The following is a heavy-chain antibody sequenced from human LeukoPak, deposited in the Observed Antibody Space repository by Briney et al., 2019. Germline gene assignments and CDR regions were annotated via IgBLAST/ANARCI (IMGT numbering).Heavy chain of an antibody. J-gene: IGHJ5*02. Sequence: SETLSLTCAVYGGSFSGYYWSWIRQPPGKGLEWIGEINHSGSTNYNPSLKSRVTISVDTSKNQFSLKLSSVTAADTAVYYCARGGYCSSTSCYRELGFDPWGQGTLVTVSS. D-gene: IGHD2-2*01. CDR2: INHSGST. CDR1: GGSFSGYY. V-gene: IGHV4-34*01. CDR3: ARGGYCSSTSCYRELGFDP.